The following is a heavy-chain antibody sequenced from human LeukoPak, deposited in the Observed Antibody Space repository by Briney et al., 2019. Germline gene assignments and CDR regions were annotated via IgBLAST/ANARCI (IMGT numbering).Heavy chain of an antibody. J-gene: IGHJ4*02. CDR3: ARQHFSGWSYFDY. CDR2: IYSGGTT. D-gene: IGHD6-19*01. Sequence: GGSLSLSCAASGFTVSGNYMTWVRQAPGKGLEWVSIIYSGGTTYYADSVKGRFTISRDNSKNTLYLQMNSLRAEDTAMYYCARQHFSGWSYFDYWGQGTLVTVSS. V-gene: IGHV3-66*04. CDR1: GFTVSGNY.